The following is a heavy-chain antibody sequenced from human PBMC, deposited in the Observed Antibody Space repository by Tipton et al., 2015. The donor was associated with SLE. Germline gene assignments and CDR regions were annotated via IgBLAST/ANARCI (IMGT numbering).Heavy chain of an antibody. CDR3: ARDRRLTTMTRGYFDH. V-gene: IGHV4-31*03. J-gene: IGHJ4*02. CDR1: AGSISSAAYY. D-gene: IGHD4-17*01. CDR2: IYYSGST. Sequence: TLSLTCTVSAGSISSAAYYWSWIRQHPVMGLEWIGHIYYSGSTYYNPSLQSRLTISVDTSRNQFSLKLSSVTAADTAVYYCARDRRLTTMTRGYFDHWGQGILVTVSS.